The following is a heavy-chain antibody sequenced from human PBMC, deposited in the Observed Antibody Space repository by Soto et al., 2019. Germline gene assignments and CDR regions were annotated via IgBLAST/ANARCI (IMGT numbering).Heavy chain of an antibody. Sequence: QVQLQEPGPGLVKPSQTLSLPCTVSCCSISSGGSYCGWIRQSPGKGLEWIGYIYYRGTTYYHPSLMSRFSISLDTSNTHFSLKMSSVTAADTAIYYCAISHFFISSCSNLDLWRRGTLVTVSS. V-gene: IGHV4-31*03. D-gene: IGHD6-13*01. CDR1: CCSISSGGSY. J-gene: IGHJ2*01. CDR2: IYYRGTT. CDR3: AISHFFISSCSNLDL.